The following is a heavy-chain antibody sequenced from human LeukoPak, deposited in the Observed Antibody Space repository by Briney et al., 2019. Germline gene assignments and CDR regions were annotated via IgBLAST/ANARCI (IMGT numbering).Heavy chain of an antibody. J-gene: IGHJ4*02. CDR1: GFTFSSYS. V-gene: IGHV3-48*01. CDR3: ARGKLVAGYFDY. D-gene: IGHD6-19*01. CDR2: ISSNSGTI. Sequence: GGSLRLSCTTSGFTFSSYSMNWVRQAPGKGLEWVSYISSNSGTIYYADSVQGRFTISRDNAKNSLYLQMNSLRAEDTAVYYCARGKLVAGYFDYWGQGTLVTVSS.